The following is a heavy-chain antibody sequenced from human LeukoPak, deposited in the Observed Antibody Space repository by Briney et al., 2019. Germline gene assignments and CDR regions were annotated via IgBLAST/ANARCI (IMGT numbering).Heavy chain of an antibody. CDR2: ISSTDAGT. D-gene: IGHD2-21*01. CDR1: EFSFSDYS. J-gene: IGHJ4*02. V-gene: IGHV3-23*01. Sequence: PGGSLRLSCTASEFSFSDYSMSWVRQAPGKGLEWVSAISSTDAGTYHADSVRGRFTISRDSSKNTLYLQMNSLRAEDAAVYYCAKAPVTSCRGAYCYPFDYWGQGTLVTVSS. CDR3: AKAPVTSCRGAYCYPFDY.